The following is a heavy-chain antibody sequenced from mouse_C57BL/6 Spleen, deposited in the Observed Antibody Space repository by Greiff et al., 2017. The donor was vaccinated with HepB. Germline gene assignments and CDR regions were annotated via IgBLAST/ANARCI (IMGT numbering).Heavy chain of an antibody. CDR2: ISSGGSYT. CDR3: ARQMVTTGGSFAY. V-gene: IGHV5-6*01. Sequence: EVQLVESGGDLVKPGGSLKLSCAASGFTFSSYGMSWVRQTPDKRLEWVATISSGGSYTYYPDSVKGRFTISRDNAKNTLYLQMSSLKSEDTAMYYCARQMVTTGGSFAYWGQGTLVTVSA. D-gene: IGHD2-2*01. J-gene: IGHJ3*01. CDR1: GFTFSSYG.